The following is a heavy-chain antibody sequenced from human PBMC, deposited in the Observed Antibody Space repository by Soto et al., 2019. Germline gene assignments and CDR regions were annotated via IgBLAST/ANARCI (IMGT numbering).Heavy chain of an antibody. D-gene: IGHD1-26*01. CDR1: GFTFRSYA. CDR2: ISGSGGST. J-gene: IGHJ4*02. Sequence: GGSLRLSCAASGFTFRSYAMSWVRQAPGKGLEWVSAISGSGGSTYYADSVKGRFTISRDNSKNTLYLQMDSLRAEDTSVYYCAKNLVGATPKSNFDYWGQGTLVTGSS. V-gene: IGHV3-23*01. CDR3: AKNLVGATPKSNFDY.